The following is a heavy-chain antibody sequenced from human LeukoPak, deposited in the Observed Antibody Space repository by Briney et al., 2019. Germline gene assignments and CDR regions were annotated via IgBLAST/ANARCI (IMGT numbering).Heavy chain of an antibody. V-gene: IGHV4-4*07. CDR3: ARDLQDSGYDSYYLDY. D-gene: IGHD5-12*01. CDR2: IYPNGNT. Sequence: PSETLSLTCTVSGASISRYYWSWIRQPAGKGLEWIWRIYPNGNTNYNPSLKSRLTMSVDTSKSQFSLKVSSVTAADTAVYYCARDLQDSGYDSYYLDYCGQGTLVTVSS. J-gene: IGHJ4*02. CDR1: GASISRYY.